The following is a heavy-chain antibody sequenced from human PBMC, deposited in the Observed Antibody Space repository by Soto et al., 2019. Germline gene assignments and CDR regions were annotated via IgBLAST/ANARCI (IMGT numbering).Heavy chain of an antibody. CDR3: ARVRMHQLPSGNYYGMDV. CDR1: GDGVSSNSAA. D-gene: IGHD2-2*01. Sequence: SQTLSLTCAISGDGVSSNSAAWNWIRQSPSRGLEWLGRTYYRSKWYNDYAVSVKSRITINPDTSKNQFSLQLNSVTPEDTAVYYCARVRMHQLPSGNYYGMDVWGQGTTVTVSS. V-gene: IGHV6-1*01. CDR2: TYYRSKWYN. J-gene: IGHJ6*02.